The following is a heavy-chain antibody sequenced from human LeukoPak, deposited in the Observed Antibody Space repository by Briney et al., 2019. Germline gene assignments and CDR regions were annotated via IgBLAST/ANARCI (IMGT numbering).Heavy chain of an antibody. J-gene: IGHJ4*02. D-gene: IGHD2-21*02. CDR1: GGTFSSYA. Sequence: SVKVSCKASGGTFSSYAISWVRQAPGQGLEWMGGIIPIFGTANYAQKFQGRVTITADESTSTAYMELSSLRSEDTAVYYCARGSLAYCGGDCYSSGDYWGQGTLVTVYS. CDR2: IIPIFGTA. CDR3: ARGSLAYCGGDCYSSGDY. V-gene: IGHV1-69*13.